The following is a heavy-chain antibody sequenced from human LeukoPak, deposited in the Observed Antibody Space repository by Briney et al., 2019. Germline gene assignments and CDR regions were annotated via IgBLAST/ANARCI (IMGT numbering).Heavy chain of an antibody. Sequence: GGSLRLSCAASGFTFSTYSMTWVRQAPGKGLEWVSSISSSSSYIYYADSVKGRFTISRDNAKNSLYLQMNSLRAEDTAVYYCARYIAGEEFDYWGQGTLVTVSS. CDR1: GFTFSTYS. CDR3: ARYIAGEEFDY. CDR2: ISSSSSYI. J-gene: IGHJ4*02. D-gene: IGHD7-27*01. V-gene: IGHV3-21*01.